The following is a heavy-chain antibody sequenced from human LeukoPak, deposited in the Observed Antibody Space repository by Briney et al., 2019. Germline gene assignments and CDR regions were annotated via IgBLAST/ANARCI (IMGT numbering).Heavy chain of an antibody. CDR2: VHLDGRT. V-gene: IGHV4-4*02. CDR1: GGSVTSTNW. D-gene: IGHD3-3*01. Sequence: SETLPLTCGVSGGSVTSTNWWTWVRQPPGKGLEWIGEVHLDGRTNYNPSLKSRLTISVDLSENHISLKLTSVTAADTAVYYCAREGGFFRPLDYSGQGTLVTVSS. CDR3: AREGGFFRPLDY. J-gene: IGHJ4*02.